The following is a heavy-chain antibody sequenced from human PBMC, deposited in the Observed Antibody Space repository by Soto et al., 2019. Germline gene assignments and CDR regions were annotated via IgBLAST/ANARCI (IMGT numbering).Heavy chain of an antibody. CDR3: ARANIVATIGDAFDI. Sequence: ASVKVSCKASGYTFTSYAMHWVRQAPGQRLEWMGWINAGNGNTKYSQKFQDRVTITRDTSASTAYMELSSLRSEDTAVYYCARANIVATIGDAFDIWGQGTMVTVSS. J-gene: IGHJ3*02. CDR2: INAGNGNT. V-gene: IGHV1-3*01. CDR1: GYTFTSYA. D-gene: IGHD5-12*01.